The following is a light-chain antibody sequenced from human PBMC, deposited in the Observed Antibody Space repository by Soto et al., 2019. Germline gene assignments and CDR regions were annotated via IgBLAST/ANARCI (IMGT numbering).Light chain of an antibody. Sequence: DIQMTQSPSSLSASVGDRVTITCRASQGISNYLAWYQPKPGKVPNLLIYAASTLQSGVTSRFSGGGSGTDFTLTSNSLQPEDVATYYCQKFYSAPYTFGQGTRLDIK. CDR3: QKFYSAPYT. CDR1: QGISNY. CDR2: AAS. V-gene: IGKV1-27*01. J-gene: IGKJ2*01.